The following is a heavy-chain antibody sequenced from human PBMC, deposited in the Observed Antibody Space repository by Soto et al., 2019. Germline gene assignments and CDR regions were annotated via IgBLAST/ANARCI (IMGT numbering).Heavy chain of an antibody. CDR1: GGTFSSYA. Sequence: SVKVSCKASGGTFSSYAISWVRQAPGQGLEWVGGIIPIFGTANYAQKFQGRVTITADESTSTAYMELRSLRSEDTAVYYCARDLAPLSATWNYYYGMDVWGQGTTVTVSS. D-gene: IGHD5-12*01. CDR2: IIPIFGTA. J-gene: IGHJ6*02. CDR3: ARDLAPLSATWNYYYGMDV. V-gene: IGHV1-69*13.